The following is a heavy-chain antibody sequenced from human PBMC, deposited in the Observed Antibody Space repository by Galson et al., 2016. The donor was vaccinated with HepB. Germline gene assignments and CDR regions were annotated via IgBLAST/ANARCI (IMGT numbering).Heavy chain of an antibody. CDR2: LKQDGSQQ. J-gene: IGHJ4*02. Sequence: SLRLSCAASGFSFSIYWMSWVRQAQGKGLEWVAALKQDGSQQDNVDSVKGRFTISRENAKDSVYLQMNSLTVEDTALYYCARDYSTDDAQSQFDYWGQGTLVTVSS. CDR3: ARDYSTDDAQSQFDY. D-gene: IGHD2/OR15-2a*01. CDR1: GFSFSIYW. V-gene: IGHV3-7*03.